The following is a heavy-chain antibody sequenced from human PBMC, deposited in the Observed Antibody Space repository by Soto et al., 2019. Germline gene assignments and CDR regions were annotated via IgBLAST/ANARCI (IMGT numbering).Heavy chain of an antibody. V-gene: IGHV1-18*01. J-gene: IGHJ4*02. CDR2: ISADDGYT. Sequence: QVQLVQSGAEMKKPGASVKVSRKASGYTFSSHGINWVRQAPGQRLEWVGWISADDGYTNYAQNLQDRVIMTTDTSTSTAYMELTSLRSDDTAVYYCARDVFYWGQGTLVTVSS. CDR1: GYTFSSHG. CDR3: ARDVFY.